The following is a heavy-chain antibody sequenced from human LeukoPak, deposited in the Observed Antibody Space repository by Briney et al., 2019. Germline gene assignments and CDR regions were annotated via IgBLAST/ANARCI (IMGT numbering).Heavy chain of an antibody. CDR3: ARDERVFGVVTYFDY. V-gene: IGHV4-4*07. CDR2: IYTSGST. D-gene: IGHD3-3*01. CDR1: GGSISSYY. Sequence: SETLSLTCTVSGGSISSYYWSWIRQPAGKGLEWIGRIYTSGSTNYNPSLKSRVTMSVDTSKNQFSLKLSSVTAADTAVYYCARDERVFGVVTYFDYWGQGTLVTVSS. J-gene: IGHJ4*02.